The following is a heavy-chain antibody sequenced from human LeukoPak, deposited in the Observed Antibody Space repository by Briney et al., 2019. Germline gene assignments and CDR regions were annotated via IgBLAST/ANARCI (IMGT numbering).Heavy chain of an antibody. CDR2: TSYDGSNK. V-gene: IGHV3-30*04. J-gene: IGHJ4*02. D-gene: IGHD3-10*01. CDR1: GFTFSSYA. Sequence: GGSLRLSCAASGFTFSSYAMNWVRQAPGKGLEWVAVTSYDGSNKYYADSVKGRFTISRDNSKNTLYLQMNSLRAEDTAVYYCAKGYGSGSYLFHYWGQGTLVTVSS. CDR3: AKGYGSGSYLFHY.